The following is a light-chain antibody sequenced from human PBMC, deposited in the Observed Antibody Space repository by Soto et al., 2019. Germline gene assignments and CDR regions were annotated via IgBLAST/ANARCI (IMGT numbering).Light chain of an antibody. J-gene: IGKJ3*01. CDR2: DAS. V-gene: IGKV1-33*01. Sequence: DIQMTQSPSSLSASVGDRVTITCQASQDITNYLNWYQHHPGKAPKLLIYDASNLETGVPSRFSGSGSGTDFTFTISSLQPEDFATYYCQQYGNLPFTFGPGTKVDIK. CDR1: QDITNY. CDR3: QQYGNLPFT.